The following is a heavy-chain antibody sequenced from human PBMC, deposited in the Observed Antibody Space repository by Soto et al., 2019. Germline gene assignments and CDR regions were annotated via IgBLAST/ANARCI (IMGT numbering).Heavy chain of an antibody. CDR2: IYYSGST. D-gene: IGHD2-2*01. CDR1: GGSISSYY. CDR3: ARPMMDCSSTSCFWFDP. J-gene: IGHJ5*02. Sequence: SETLSLTCTVSGGSISSYYWSWIGQPPGKGLEWIGYIYYSGSTNYNPSLKSRVTISVDTSKNQFSLKLSSVTAADTAVYYCARPMMDCSSTSCFWFDPWGQGTLVTVSS. V-gene: IGHV4-59*08.